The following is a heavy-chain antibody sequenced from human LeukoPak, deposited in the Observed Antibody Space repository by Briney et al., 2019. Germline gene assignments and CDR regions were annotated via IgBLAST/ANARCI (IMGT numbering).Heavy chain of an antibody. Sequence: KTSETLSLTCTVSGGSISSSSYYWGWIRQPPGKGLEWIGSIYYSGSTYYNPSLKSRVTISVDTSKNQFSLKLSSVTAADTAVYFCARMMSGSYSYFDYWGQGTLVTVSS. V-gene: IGHV4-39*01. CDR3: ARMMSGSYSYFDY. D-gene: IGHD1-26*01. J-gene: IGHJ4*02. CDR2: IYYSGST. CDR1: GGSISSSSYY.